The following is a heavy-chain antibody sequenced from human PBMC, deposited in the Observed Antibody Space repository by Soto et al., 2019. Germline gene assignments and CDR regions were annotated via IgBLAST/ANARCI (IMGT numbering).Heavy chain of an antibody. Sequence: QVQLVQSGAEVKKPGSSVKVSCKASGGTFSSYAISWVRQAPGQGLEWMGGIIPIFGTANYAQKFQGRVTITADESTSTAYMELSSLRSEDTAVYYCARGPIVGAPNTTPASYYYYGMDVWGQGTTVTVSS. CDR1: GGTFSSYA. V-gene: IGHV1-69*12. CDR2: IIPIFGTA. D-gene: IGHD1-26*01. J-gene: IGHJ6*02. CDR3: ARGPIVGAPNTTPASYYYYGMDV.